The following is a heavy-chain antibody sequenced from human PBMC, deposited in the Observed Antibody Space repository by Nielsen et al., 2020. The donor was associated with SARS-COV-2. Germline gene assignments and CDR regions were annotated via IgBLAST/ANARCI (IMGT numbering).Heavy chain of an antibody. CDR3: ARVRSSSGIWFDP. Sequence: ASVKVSCKASGFTFTTFGISWMRQAPGQGPEWMGRVNPNSGATNYAQKFQGRVTLTRDTSINTTYMELNRLTSDDTAVYYCARVRSSSGIWFDPWGQGTLVVVSS. CDR2: VNPNSGAT. J-gene: IGHJ5*02. CDR1: GFTFTTFG. V-gene: IGHV1-2*06. D-gene: IGHD3-10*01.